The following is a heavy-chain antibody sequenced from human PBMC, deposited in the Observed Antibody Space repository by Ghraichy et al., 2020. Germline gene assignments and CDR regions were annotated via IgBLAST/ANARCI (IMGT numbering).Heavy chain of an antibody. CDR1: GFTFNTYT. Sequence: GGSLRLSCVASGFTFNTYTINWVRQAPGKGLEWVSSISHSSSYIFYADSVRGRVTISRDNAKNSLYLNIHSLRVEDTGVYYCARQGYYSDSSDFYYYQGLDVWGRGTTVIVSS. D-gene: IGHD3-22*01. V-gene: IGHV3-21*06. CDR2: ISHSSSYI. CDR3: ARQGYYSDSSDFYYYQGLDV. J-gene: IGHJ6*02.